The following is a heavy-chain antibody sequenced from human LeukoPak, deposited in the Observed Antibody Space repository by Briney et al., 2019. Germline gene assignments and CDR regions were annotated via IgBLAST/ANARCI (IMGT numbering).Heavy chain of an antibody. Sequence: GGSLRLSCAASGFTFSSYATSWVRQAPGKGLEWVSAISGSGGSTYYADSVKGRFTISRDNSKNTLYLQMNSLRAEDTAVYYCAKDPIGSMTVTTNYWGQGTLVTVSS. CDR2: ISGSGGST. V-gene: IGHV3-23*01. CDR3: AKDPIGSMTVTTNY. CDR1: GFTFSSYA. D-gene: IGHD4-17*01. J-gene: IGHJ4*02.